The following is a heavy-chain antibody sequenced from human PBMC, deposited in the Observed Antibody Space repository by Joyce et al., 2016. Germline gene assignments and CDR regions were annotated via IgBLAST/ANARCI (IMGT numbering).Heavy chain of an antibody. CDR1: GGDFSNYT. V-gene: IGHV1-69*12. Sequence: QVLLLQSGAAVKRPGSPLRVSCKSSGGDFSNYTVNWVRQAPGQRLEWMGGIIPFFGAAKYAEDFQGRVTLTADQSKRTAYLELISLTSADTAVYYCARGGTSSDHYFFYTLDVWGPGTTVIVSS. CDR3: ARGGTSSDHYFFYTLDV. CDR2: IIPFFGAA. J-gene: IGHJ6*02. D-gene: IGHD1-14*01.